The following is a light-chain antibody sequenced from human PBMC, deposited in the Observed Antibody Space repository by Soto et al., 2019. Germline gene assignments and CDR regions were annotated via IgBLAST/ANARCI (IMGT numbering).Light chain of an antibody. CDR1: QTISNY. V-gene: IGKV1-5*03. Sequence: DIQMTQSPSTLSASVGDRVTITCRASQTISNYLTWYQQRPGKAPKLLIYRSSILQNGVPSRFRGSGSGTESTPTISSLQPDDFATYYCQQYYIYETFGQGTRVEI. CDR2: RSS. J-gene: IGKJ1*01. CDR3: QQYYIYET.